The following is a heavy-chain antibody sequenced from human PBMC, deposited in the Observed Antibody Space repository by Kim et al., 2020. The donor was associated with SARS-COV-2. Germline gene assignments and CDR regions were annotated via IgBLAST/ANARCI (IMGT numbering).Heavy chain of an antibody. CDR2: INTNTGDP. Sequence: ASVKVSCKASGYIFTRYAMSWVRQAPGQGLQWMGWINTNTGDPTYAQGFTGRFVFSLDTSVSTAFLQINSLKAEDTAVYFCALLGIKMVRGVIRGDYWGQGSLVTVSS. CDR3: ALLGIKMVRGVIRGDY. V-gene: IGHV7-4-1*02. CDR1: GYIFTRYA. J-gene: IGHJ4*02. D-gene: IGHD3-10*01.